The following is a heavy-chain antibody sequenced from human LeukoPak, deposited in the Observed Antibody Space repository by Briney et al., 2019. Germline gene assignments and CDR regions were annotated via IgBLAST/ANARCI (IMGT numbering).Heavy chain of an antibody. Sequence: GGSLRLSCAASGFTFSSYWMSWVRQAPGKGLEWVANIKQDGSEKYYVDSVKGRSTISRDNAKNSLYLQMNSLRAEDTAVYYCARDFGGYSYGYYFDYWGQGTLVTVPS. CDR1: GFTFSSYW. J-gene: IGHJ4*02. V-gene: IGHV3-7*01. CDR3: ARDFGGYSYGYYFDY. D-gene: IGHD5-18*01. CDR2: IKQDGSEK.